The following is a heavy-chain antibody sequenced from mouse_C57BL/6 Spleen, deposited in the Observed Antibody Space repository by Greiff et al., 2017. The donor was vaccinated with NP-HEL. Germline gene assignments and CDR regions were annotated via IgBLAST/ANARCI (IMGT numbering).Heavy chain of an antibody. J-gene: IGHJ2*01. CDR1: GFTFSSYA. D-gene: IGHD1-1*01. Sequence: EVQRVESGGGLVKPGGSLKLSCAASGFTFSSYAMSWVRQTPEKRLEWVATISDGGSYTYYPDNVKGRFTISRDNAKNNLYLQMSHLKSEDTAMYYCARERFTVVAFDYWGQGTTLTVSS. CDR3: ARERFTVVAFDY. V-gene: IGHV5-4*01. CDR2: ISDGGSYT.